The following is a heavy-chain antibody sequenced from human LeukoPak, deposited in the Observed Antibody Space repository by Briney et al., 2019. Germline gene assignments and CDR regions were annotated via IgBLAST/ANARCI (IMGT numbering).Heavy chain of an antibody. J-gene: IGHJ6*03. D-gene: IGHD3-3*01. CDR1: GFTFSSYD. CDR3: AKVPRGDFWSGYYMSDYYYMDV. CDR2: ISGSGGST. V-gene: IGHV3-23*01. Sequence: GGSLRLSCAASGFTFSSYDMTWVRQAPGKGLEWVSAISGSGGSTYYADSVKGRFTISRDNSKNTLYLQMNSLRAEDTAVYYCAKVPRGDFWSGYYMSDYYYMDVWGKGTTVTVSS.